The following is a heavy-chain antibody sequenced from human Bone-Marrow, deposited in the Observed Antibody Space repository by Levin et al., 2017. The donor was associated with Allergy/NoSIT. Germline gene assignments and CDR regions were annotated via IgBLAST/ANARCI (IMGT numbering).Heavy chain of an antibody. CDR1: GFTFDGYA. CDR3: ARGADSGWFVDY. CDR2: ISHDGTNK. J-gene: IGHJ4*02. Sequence: GGFLRLSCAASGFTFDGYALHWVRQAPGKGLEWVAVISHDGTNKHYADSVKGRFTISRDNSKNTLYLQMTSLRSDDTAVYYCARGADSGWFVDYWGQGALVTVSS. V-gene: IGHV3-30-3*01. D-gene: IGHD6-13*01.